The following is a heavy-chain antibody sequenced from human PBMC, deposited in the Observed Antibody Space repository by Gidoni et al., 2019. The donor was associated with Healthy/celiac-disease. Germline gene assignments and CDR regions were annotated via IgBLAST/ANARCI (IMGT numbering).Heavy chain of an antibody. CDR3: AKFSSGWYSVYY. CDR2: SSGSGGST. Sequence: EVQLLESGGGLVQPGGSLILSCAASGFTFSSYALSWVRQAPGQGLEWVSASSGSGGSTYYADSVKGRFTISRDNSKNTLYLQMNSLRAEDTAVYYCAKFSSGWYSVYYLGQGTLVTVSA. V-gene: IGHV3-23*01. J-gene: IGHJ4*02. CDR1: GFTFSSYA. D-gene: IGHD6-19*01.